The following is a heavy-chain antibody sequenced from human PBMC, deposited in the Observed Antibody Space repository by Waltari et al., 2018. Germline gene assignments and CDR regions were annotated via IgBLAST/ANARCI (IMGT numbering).Heavy chain of an antibody. J-gene: IGHJ4*02. V-gene: IGHV1-2*02. Sequence: QVHLVQSGAEVKKPGASVKVSCTASGYTFTGYYIHWVRQAPGQGLEWMGWMNANTGSTEYVQKFQGRVTMTRDTSITTAYMEVSRLRSDDTAVYYCAREEGDYWGQGTLVTVSS. CDR2: MNANTGST. CDR1: GYTFTGYY. CDR3: AREEGDY.